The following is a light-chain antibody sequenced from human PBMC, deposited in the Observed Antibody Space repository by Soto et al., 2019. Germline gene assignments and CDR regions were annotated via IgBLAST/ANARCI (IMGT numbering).Light chain of an antibody. J-gene: IGKJ1*01. CDR3: QQRSSWPRT. V-gene: IGKV3-11*01. CDR2: DAS. Sequence: IVLKQSAATLSLYPGERATLSCRASQSVSNYLAWYQQKPGQAPRLLIYDASNRATGIPDRFSGSGSGTDFTLTISSLEPEDFASYYCQQRSSWPRTFCQGSKVAIK. CDR1: QSVSNY.